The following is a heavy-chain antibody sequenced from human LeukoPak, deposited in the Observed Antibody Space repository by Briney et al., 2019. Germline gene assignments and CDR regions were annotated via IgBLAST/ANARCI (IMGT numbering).Heavy chain of an antibody. CDR1: GFTFSSHW. CDR3: ASHEGRNLYAGVYFQH. J-gene: IGHJ1*01. D-gene: IGHD2-8*01. Sequence: GGSLRLSCAASGFTFSSHWVSRVRQAPGKGLEWVANIMQDGSEKYYVDSVTGRFIISRDNAQNPLFLQLNSLRGEDTAVYYCASHEGRNLYAGVYFQHWGQGTLVTVSS. V-gene: IGHV3-7*01. CDR2: IMQDGSEK.